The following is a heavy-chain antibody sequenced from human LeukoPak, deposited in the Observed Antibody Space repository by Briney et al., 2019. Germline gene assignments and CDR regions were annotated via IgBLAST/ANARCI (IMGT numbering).Heavy chain of an antibody. CDR3: AKGSTSLFDY. J-gene: IGHJ4*02. Sequence: GGSLRLSCAASGFTFSNFNMKWARQAPGKGLEWVSAISGSGGSTYYADSVKGRFTISRDNSKNTLYLQMNSLRAEDTAVYYCAKGSTSLFDYWGQGTLVTVSS. V-gene: IGHV3-23*01. D-gene: IGHD2-2*01. CDR1: GFTFSNFN. CDR2: ISGSGGST.